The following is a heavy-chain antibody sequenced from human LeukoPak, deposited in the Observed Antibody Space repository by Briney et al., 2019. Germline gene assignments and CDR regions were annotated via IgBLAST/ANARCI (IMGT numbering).Heavy chain of an antibody. D-gene: IGHD3-10*01. V-gene: IGHV3-21*01. Sequence: GGSLRLSCAASGFTFSSYSMNWVRQAPGKGLEWVSSISSSSSYIYYADSVKGRFTISRDNAKNSLYLQMNSLRAEDTAVYYCARDASRWGYGSGSYPPWGQGTLVTVSS. CDR1: GFTFSSYS. CDR3: ARDASRWGYGSGSYPP. CDR2: ISSSSSYI. J-gene: IGHJ5*02.